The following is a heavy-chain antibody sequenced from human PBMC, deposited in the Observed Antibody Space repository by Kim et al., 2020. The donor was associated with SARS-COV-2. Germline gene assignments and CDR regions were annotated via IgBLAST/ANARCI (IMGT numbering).Heavy chain of an antibody. D-gene: IGHD6-13*01. CDR3: ARGARGSSWLVFDY. Sequence: GGSLRLSCEASGFTFRSYAMHWVRQAPGKGLEWVALISYDGSSKYYADSVKGRFTISRDNSKNTVYVQMNSLKGEDTAVYFCARGARGSSWLVFDYWGQGTLVTVSS. J-gene: IGHJ4*02. CDR2: ISYDGSSK. V-gene: IGHV3-30-3*01. CDR1: GFTFRSYA.